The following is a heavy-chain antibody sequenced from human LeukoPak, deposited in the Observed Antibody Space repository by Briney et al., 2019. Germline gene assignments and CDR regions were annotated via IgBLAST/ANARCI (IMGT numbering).Heavy chain of an antibody. CDR1: GFTFSSYG. J-gene: IGHJ6*03. CDR3: ATNVGYCSGGSCYSPYYYYYYMDV. D-gene: IGHD2-15*01. CDR2: ISSSSSTI. V-gene: IGHV3-48*01. Sequence: GGSLRLSCAASGFTFSSYGMSWVRQAPGKGLEWVSYISSSSSTIYYADSVKGRFTISRDNAKNSLYLQMNSLRAEDTAVYYCATNVGYCSGGSCYSPYYYYYYMDVWGKGTTVTVSS.